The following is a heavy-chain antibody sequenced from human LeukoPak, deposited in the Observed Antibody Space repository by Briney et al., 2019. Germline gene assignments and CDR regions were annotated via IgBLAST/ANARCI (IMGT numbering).Heavy chain of an antibody. CDR3: ARDCSSTSCSHYYYGMDV. Sequence: SVKVSCKASGGTFISYAIGWVRQAPGQGLEWMGGIIPIFGTANYAQKFQGRVTITADESTSTAYMELSSLRSEDTAVYYCARDCSSTSCSHYYYGMDVWGQGTTVTVSS. CDR2: IIPIFGTA. D-gene: IGHD2-2*01. CDR1: GGTFISYA. J-gene: IGHJ6*02. V-gene: IGHV1-69*01.